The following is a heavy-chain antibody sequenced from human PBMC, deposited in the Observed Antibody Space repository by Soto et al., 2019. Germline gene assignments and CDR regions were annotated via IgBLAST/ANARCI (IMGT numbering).Heavy chain of an antibody. Sequence: GGSLRLSCVASGFTFSSYGMHWVRQAPGKGLEWVAVISYDGSNKYYADSVKGRFTISRDNSKNTLYLQMNSLRAEDTAVYYCAKGSSSWRVYYYYYYMDVWGKGTTVTVSS. D-gene: IGHD6-13*01. CDR2: ISYDGSNK. V-gene: IGHV3-30*18. CDR1: GFTFSSYG. J-gene: IGHJ6*03. CDR3: AKGSSSWRVYYYYYYMDV.